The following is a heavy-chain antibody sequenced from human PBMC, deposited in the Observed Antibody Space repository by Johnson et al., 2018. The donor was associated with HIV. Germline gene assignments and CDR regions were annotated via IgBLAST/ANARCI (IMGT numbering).Heavy chain of an antibody. CDR3: AKGENDYGDYGLDAFDI. CDR2: ISYDGGNK. J-gene: IGHJ3*02. V-gene: IGHV3-30*04. D-gene: IGHD4-17*01. CDR1: GFTFSSYA. Sequence: QVQLVESGGGVVQPGRSLRLSCAASGFTFSSYAMHWVRQAPGKGLEWVAVISYDGGNKYYADSVKGRFTISRDNSKNTLYLQMNSLRAEDTAVYYCAKGENDYGDYGLDAFDIWGQGTMVTVSS.